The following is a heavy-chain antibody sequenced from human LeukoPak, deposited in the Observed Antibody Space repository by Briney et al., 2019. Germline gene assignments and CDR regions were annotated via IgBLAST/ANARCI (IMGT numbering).Heavy chain of an antibody. CDR1: GFTFSIHA. Sequence: GGSLRLSCAASGFTFSIHALHWVRQAPGKGLEWVAVISFDGSNKYYADSVKGRFTISRDNSKNTLYLQMNSLRTEDTAVYYCASVGGYDPLFDYWGQGTLVTVSS. CDR3: ASVGGYDPLFDY. D-gene: IGHD5-12*01. J-gene: IGHJ4*02. V-gene: IGHV3-30-3*01. CDR2: ISFDGSNK.